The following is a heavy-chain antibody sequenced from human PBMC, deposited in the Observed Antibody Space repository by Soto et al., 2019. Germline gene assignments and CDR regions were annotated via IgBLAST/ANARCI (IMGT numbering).Heavy chain of an antibody. J-gene: IGHJ4*02. D-gene: IGHD6-19*01. Sequence: SETLSLTCTVSGGSISSGGYYWSWIRQHPGKGLEWIGYIYYSGSTYYNPSLKSRVTISVDTSKNQFSLKLSSVTAEDTAVYYCAGCEGLSYSEYSSGWPTNWGQGTLVTV. CDR1: GGSISSGGYY. CDR2: IYYSGST. CDR3: AGCEGLSYSEYSSGWPTN. V-gene: IGHV4-31*03.